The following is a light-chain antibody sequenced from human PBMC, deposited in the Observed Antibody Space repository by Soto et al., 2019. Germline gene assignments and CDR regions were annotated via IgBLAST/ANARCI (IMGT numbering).Light chain of an antibody. V-gene: IGKV1D-16*01. CDR3: QQYIAYPYT. Sequence: DIQMTQSPSSLSASVGDRVTITCRASQDVSIWLVWYQQRPERAPKSLIYAASSLQSGVPSRFRGSGSGSDFTLSISSLQPEDFATYYFQQYIAYPYTFGHGTKLEIK. J-gene: IGKJ2*01. CDR2: AAS. CDR1: QDVSIW.